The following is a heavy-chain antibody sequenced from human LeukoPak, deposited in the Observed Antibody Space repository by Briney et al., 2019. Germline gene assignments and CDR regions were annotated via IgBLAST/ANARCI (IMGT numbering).Heavy chain of an antibody. CDR2: IKSKSDGGTT. V-gene: IGHV3-15*01. CDR1: GFTVRDVW. Sequence: GGSLRLSCGASGFTVRDVWMSWVRQAPGRGLEWLGRIKSKSDGGTTDYVAPVKGRFTISRDDSKNTVSLQMNSLKTEDTAVYYCTTDPRHWGQGTLVTVSS. CDR3: TTDPRH. J-gene: IGHJ4*02.